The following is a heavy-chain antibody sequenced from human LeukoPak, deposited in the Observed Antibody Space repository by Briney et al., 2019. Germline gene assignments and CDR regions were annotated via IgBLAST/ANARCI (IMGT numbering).Heavy chain of an antibody. CDR3: AREEASIAVAGTVPNFDY. V-gene: IGHV4-34*01. CDR2: INNSGST. CDR1: GGSFSGYY. J-gene: IGHJ4*02. D-gene: IGHD6-19*01. Sequence: SETLSLTCAVYGGSFSGYYWSWIRQPPGKGLEWIGEINNSGSTNYNPSLKSRVTISVDTSKNQFSLKLSSVTAADTAVYYCAREEASIAVAGTVPNFDYWGQGTLVTVSS.